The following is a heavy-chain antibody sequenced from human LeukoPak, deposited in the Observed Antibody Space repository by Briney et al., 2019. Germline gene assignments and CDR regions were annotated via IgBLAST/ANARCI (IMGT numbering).Heavy chain of an antibody. V-gene: IGHV4-59*08. CDR3: ARRPLGYCSSTSCYAFDY. J-gene: IGHJ4*02. CDR1: GGSISSYY. CDR2: IYYSGST. Sequence: MASETLSLTCTVSGGSISSYYWSWIRQPPGKGLEWIGYIYYSGSTNYNPSLKSRVTISVDTSKNQFSLKLSSVTAADTAVYYCARRPLGYCSSTSCYAFDYWGQGTLVTVSS. D-gene: IGHD2-2*01.